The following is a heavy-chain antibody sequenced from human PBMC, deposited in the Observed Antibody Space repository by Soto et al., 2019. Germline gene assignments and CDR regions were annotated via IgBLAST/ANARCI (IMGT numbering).Heavy chain of an antibody. D-gene: IGHD3-22*01. V-gene: IGHV1-69*02. CDR1: GGTFSSYT. Sequence: SVKVSCKASGGTFSSYTISGVRQAPGQGLEWMGRIIPILGIANYAQKFQGRATITADKSTSTAYMELSSQRSEDTALYYCSRGCGKGHSIYYYVMDDWG. CDR3: SRGCGKGHSIYYYVMDD. CDR2: IIPILGIA. J-gene: IGHJ6*02.